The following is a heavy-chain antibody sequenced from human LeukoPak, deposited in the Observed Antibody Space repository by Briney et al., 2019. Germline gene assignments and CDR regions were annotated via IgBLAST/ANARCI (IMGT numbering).Heavy chain of an antibody. J-gene: IGHJ4*02. V-gene: IGHV3-30*02. CDR1: GFTFSNYG. CDR3: ARDGVFGYYDSSGYPDY. CDR2: IRRDGGIP. Sequence: GGSLRLSCAASGFTFSNYGMPWLRQAPGKGLEWVAFIRRDGGIPYYADSVKGRFTISRDNSRNTLYVQMNSLRSEDAAVYHCARDGVFGYYDSSGYPDYWGEGTLVTVSS. D-gene: IGHD3-22*01.